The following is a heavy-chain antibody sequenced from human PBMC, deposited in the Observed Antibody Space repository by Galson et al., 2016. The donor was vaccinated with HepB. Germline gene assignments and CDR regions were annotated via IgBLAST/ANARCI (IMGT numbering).Heavy chain of an antibody. Sequence: SLRLSCAASGFNFSNYGMNWVRQAPGKGLEWVAVTWFDGSDKYYADSVKGRFTISRDNSKNTLYLQMNSLRAEDTAVYYCARGYNILTGYYLDAFDIWGQGTMVTVSS. V-gene: IGHV3-33*01. CDR1: GFNFSNYG. D-gene: IGHD3-9*01. CDR3: ARGYNILTGYYLDAFDI. J-gene: IGHJ3*02. CDR2: TWFDGSDK.